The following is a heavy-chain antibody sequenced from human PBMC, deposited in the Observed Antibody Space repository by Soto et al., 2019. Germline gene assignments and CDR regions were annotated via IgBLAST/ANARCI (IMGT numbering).Heavy chain of an antibody. D-gene: IGHD6-19*01. CDR3: AAVCGSGWYPY. CDR1: GGTFSIYA. V-gene: IGHV1-58*02. J-gene: IGHJ4*02. Sequence: SVKVSCRASGGTFSIYAISWVRQARGQRLEWIGWIVVGSGNTNYAQKFQERVTITRDMSTSTAYMELSILRSEDTAVYYCAAVCGSGWYPYWGQGTLVTVSS. CDR2: IVVGSGNT.